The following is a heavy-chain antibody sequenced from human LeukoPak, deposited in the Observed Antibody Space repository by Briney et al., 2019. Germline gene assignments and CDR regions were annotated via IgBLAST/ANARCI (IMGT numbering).Heavy chain of an antibody. Sequence: PGGSLRLSCAVSGFTFSSYWMNWVRQAPGNGLEWVANIKQDGSEKYYADSVKGRFTISRHNSKNTPYLQMNSLRAEDTAVYYCARESRSGVRISINAFDIWGQGTMVAVSS. J-gene: IGHJ3*02. CDR2: IKQDGSEK. CDR1: GFTFSSYW. D-gene: IGHD2-8*02. CDR3: ARESRSGVRISINAFDI. V-gene: IGHV3-7*03.